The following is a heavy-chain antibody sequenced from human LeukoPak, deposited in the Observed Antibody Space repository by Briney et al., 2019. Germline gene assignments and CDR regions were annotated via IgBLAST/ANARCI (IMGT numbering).Heavy chain of an antibody. CDR3: ARSVVVVPAATLYYYYGMDV. V-gene: IGHV4-59*01. J-gene: IGHJ6*02. D-gene: IGHD2-2*01. CDR2: IYYSGST. Sequence: SXTLSLTCTVSGGSISSYYWSWIRQPPGKGLEWIGYIYYSGSTNYNPSLTSRVTISVDTSKNQFSLKLSSVTAADTAVYYCARSVVVVPAATLYYYYGMDVWGQGTTVTVSS. CDR1: GGSISSYY.